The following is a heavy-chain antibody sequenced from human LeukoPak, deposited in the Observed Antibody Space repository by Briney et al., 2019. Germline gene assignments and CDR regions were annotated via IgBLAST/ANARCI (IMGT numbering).Heavy chain of an antibody. J-gene: IGHJ4*02. CDR2: ISSSGTTI. CDR1: GFTFTSYE. V-gene: IGHV3-48*03. CDR3: ARGGPSDYLLDY. D-gene: IGHD4-11*01. Sequence: GGCLRLSCGATGFTFTSYEMNWVRQAPGKGLEWVSYISSSGTTIYYADSVKGRFTISRDNAKNSLYLQMNSLRAEDTAVYYCARGGPSDYLLDYWGQGTLVTVSS.